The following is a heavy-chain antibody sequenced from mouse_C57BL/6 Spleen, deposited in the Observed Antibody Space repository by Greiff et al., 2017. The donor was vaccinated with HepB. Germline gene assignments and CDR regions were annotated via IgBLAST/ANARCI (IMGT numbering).Heavy chain of an antibody. CDR2: INPNNGGT. Sequence: EVMLVESGPELVKPGASVKISCKASGYTFTDYYMNWVKQSHGKSLEWIGDINPNNGGTSYNQKFKGKATLTVDKSSSTAYMELRSLTSEDSAVYYCARGDGNPWFAYWGQGTLVTVSA. CDR3: ARGDGNPWFAY. D-gene: IGHD2-1*01. V-gene: IGHV1-26*01. CDR1: GYTFTDYY. J-gene: IGHJ3*01.